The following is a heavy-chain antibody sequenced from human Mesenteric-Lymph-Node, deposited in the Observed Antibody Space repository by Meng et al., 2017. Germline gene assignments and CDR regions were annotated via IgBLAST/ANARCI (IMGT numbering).Heavy chain of an antibody. J-gene: IGHJ4*02. CDR1: GFTFSDYY. CDR2: INPDGSEK. D-gene: IGHD7-27*01. Sequence: GESLKISCAASGFTFSDYYMSWIRQAPGKGLEWVANINPDGSEKRNVDSVKGRFTVSRDNAKNSLYLQMNSLRVEDTAVYYCAGWGSRNYWGQGILVTVSS. CDR3: AGWGSRNY. V-gene: IGHV3-7*01.